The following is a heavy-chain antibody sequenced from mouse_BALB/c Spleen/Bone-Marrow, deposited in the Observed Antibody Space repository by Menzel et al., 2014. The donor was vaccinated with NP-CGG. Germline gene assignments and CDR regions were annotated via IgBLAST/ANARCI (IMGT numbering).Heavy chain of an antibody. V-gene: IGHV5-6*01. Sequence: EVHLVESGGDLVKPGGSLKLSCAASGFTFSTYGMSWVRQTPDKRLEWVATISSGGGYTYYPDSVKGRFTISRDNANNTLYLKMSSLKSEDTAMYYCTRQRNWDHYAMDYWGQGTSVTVSS. D-gene: IGHD4-1*01. CDR3: TRQRNWDHYAMDY. CDR2: ISSGGGYT. J-gene: IGHJ4*01. CDR1: GFTFSTYG.